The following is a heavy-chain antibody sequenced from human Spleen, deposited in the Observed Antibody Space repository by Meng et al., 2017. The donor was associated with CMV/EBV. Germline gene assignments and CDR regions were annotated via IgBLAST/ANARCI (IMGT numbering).Heavy chain of an antibody. Sequence: SGENVPGKRVWWNVSRQSPARGLEWLGRTYYRFKWYNAYAVSVNSRITINPDTSQNQFSLQLNSVTPEDTAVYYCARSLRVYYFDYWGQGTLVTVSS. CDR3: ARSLRVYYFDY. CDR1: GENVPGKRVW. D-gene: IGHD3-10*01. V-gene: IGHV6-1*01. J-gene: IGHJ4*02. CDR2: TYYRFKWYN.